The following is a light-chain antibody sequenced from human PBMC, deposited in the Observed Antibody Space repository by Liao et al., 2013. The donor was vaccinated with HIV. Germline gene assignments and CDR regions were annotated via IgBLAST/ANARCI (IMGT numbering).Light chain of an antibody. V-gene: IGLV3-1*01. CDR3: QAWDSSVV. Sequence: SYELTQPPSVSVSPGQTASITCSGDKLGDKYACWYQQKPGQSPLLVIYQDTKRPSGIPERFSGSNSGNTATLTISGTQAMDEADYYCQAWDSSVVFGGGTKLTV. J-gene: IGLJ2*01. CDR2: QDT. CDR1: KLGDKY.